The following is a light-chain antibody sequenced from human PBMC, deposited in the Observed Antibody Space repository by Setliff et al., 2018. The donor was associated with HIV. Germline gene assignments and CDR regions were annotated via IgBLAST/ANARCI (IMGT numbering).Light chain of an antibody. CDR2: EVS. Sequence: QSALAQPASVSGPPGQSVSISCTGRGRDLGGFNFVSWYRQYPGKAPQLIIYEVSSRPSGISSRFSGSTSGTTASLTISGLQAEDEADYYCGSCTTTSPCAFGTGTKVTVL. V-gene: IGLV2-14*01. J-gene: IGLJ1*01. CDR1: GRDLGGFNF. CDR3: GSCTTTSPCA.